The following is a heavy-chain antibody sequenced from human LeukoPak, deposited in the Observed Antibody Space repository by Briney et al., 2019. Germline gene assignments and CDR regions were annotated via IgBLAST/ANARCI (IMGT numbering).Heavy chain of an antibody. CDR1: GYSFTSYR. J-gene: IGHJ6*02. V-gene: IGHV5-51*01. D-gene: IGHD5-24*01. CDR3: ARLAEMATIWIDV. Sequence: GESLKISGKGSGYSFTSYRIGWVRQMPGKGLEWMGIIYPGDSDTRYSPSFQGQVTISADKSISTAHLQWSSLKASDTAMYYCARLAEMATIWIDVWGQGTTVTVSS. CDR2: IYPGDSDT.